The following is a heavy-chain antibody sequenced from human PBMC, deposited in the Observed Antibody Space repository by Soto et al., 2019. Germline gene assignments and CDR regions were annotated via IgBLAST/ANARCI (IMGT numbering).Heavy chain of an antibody. CDR1: GFTFSDYV. CDR3: AKDVSTYYDFWSGSGPTFFFDY. CDR2: ISGSGGST. V-gene: IGHV3-23*01. J-gene: IGHJ4*02. D-gene: IGHD3-3*01. Sequence: GGSLRLSCAASGFTFSDYVMAWVRQAPGEGQGLRRGLEWVSAISGSGGSTYYADSVKGRFTISRDNSKNTLYLQMNSLRAEDTAVYYCAKDVSTYYDFWSGSGPTFFFDYWGQGTLVTVSS.